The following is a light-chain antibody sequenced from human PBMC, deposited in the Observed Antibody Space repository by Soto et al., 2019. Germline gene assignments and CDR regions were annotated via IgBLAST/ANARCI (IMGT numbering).Light chain of an antibody. J-gene: IGLJ2*01. CDR2: GNS. Sequence: QSVLTQPPSVSGAPGQGVTISCTGSSSNIGAGYDVHWYQQLPGTAPKLLIYGNSNRPSGVPDRFAGSTSKSGTSASLAITGLQAEEEADYYCQSFDSSLRVVVFGGGTKLTVL. CDR1: SSNIGAGYD. CDR3: QSFDSSLRVVV. V-gene: IGLV1-40*01.